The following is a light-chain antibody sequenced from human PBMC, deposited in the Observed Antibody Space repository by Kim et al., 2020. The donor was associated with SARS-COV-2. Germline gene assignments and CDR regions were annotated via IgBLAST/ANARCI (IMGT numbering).Light chain of an antibody. CDR1: QDIRSD. Sequence: ASVGDRVTITCQASQDIRSDLAWYQQKPGKAPKRLIYAASSLQSGVPPRFSDSESGTEFTLTISSLQPEDFAIYFCLQHNTYPWTFGRGTKVDIK. CDR3: LQHNTYPWT. J-gene: IGKJ1*01. V-gene: IGKV1-17*01. CDR2: AAS.